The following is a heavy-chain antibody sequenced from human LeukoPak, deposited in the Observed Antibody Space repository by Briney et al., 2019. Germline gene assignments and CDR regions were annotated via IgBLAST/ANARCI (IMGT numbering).Heavy chain of an antibody. Sequence: KPGRSLRLSCVVSGIPFSDYYMNWIRLAPGKGLEWISYISASSSYTDYADSVKGRFTISRDNAKNTLYLQMNSLGVEDTAVYYCAAGTAADFWGQGTLVSVSS. J-gene: IGHJ4*02. V-gene: IGHV3-11*03. CDR1: GIPFSDYY. CDR3: AAGTAADF. CDR2: ISASSSYT. D-gene: IGHD6-13*01.